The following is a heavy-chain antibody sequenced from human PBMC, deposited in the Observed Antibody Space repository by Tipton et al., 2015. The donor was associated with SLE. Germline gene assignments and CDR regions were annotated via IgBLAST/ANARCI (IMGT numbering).Heavy chain of an antibody. CDR3: ARAPYCGADCHPDGFDV. V-gene: IGHV4-34*01. D-gene: IGHD2-21*02. CDR1: PGSVDGYY. J-gene: IGHJ3*01. CDR2: IKHGGYT. Sequence: TLSLTCAVYPGSVDGYYWSWIRQPPGKGLEWLGEIKHGGYTNYNPSLKSRVTILIDRSKNQFSLNLKSVTAADTAVYYCARAPYCGADCHPDGFDVWGQGTMVTVSS.